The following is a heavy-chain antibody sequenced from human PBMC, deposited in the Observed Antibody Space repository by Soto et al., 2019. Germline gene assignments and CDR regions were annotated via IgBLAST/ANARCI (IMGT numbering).Heavy chain of an antibody. CDR3: EEWGIDS. CDR2: INGGNGNT. Sequence: ASVKVSCKASGNTVPNYAIHWVRQAPGQRLEWMGWINGGNGNTYYSEHFQGRVTFTRDTSADTAVYYCARDRVMLTFGGASEEWGIDSWGPGTLVTVSS. CDR1: GNTVPNYA. V-gene: IGHV1-3*01. J-gene: IGHJ4*02. D-gene: IGHD3-16*01.